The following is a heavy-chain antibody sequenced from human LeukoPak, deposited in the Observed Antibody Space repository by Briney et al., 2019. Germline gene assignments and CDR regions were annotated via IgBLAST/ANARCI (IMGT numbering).Heavy chain of an antibody. CDR1: GFTFSSYG. J-gene: IGHJ4*02. D-gene: IGHD2-2*01. CDR3: AKEWGYCSSTSCYALGY. Sequence: GGSLSLSCAASGFTFSSYGMHWVRQAPGKGLEWVAFIRYDGSNKYYADSVKGRFTVSRDNSKNTLYLQMNSLRAEDTAVYYCAKEWGYCSSTSCYALGYWGQGTLVTVSS. CDR2: IRYDGSNK. V-gene: IGHV3-30*02.